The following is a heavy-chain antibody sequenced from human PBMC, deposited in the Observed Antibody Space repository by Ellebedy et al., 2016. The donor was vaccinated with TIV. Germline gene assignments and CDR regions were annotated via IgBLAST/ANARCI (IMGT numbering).Heavy chain of an antibody. J-gene: IGHJ6*02. CDR3: ARDWYGFGEPYGMDV. Sequence: AASVKVSCKASGYTFTSYGISWVRQAPGQGLEWMGWISAYNGNTNYAQKLQGRVTMTTDTSTSTAYMELRSLRSDDTAVYYCARDWYGFGEPYGMDVWGQGTTVIVSS. D-gene: IGHD3-10*01. CDR1: GYTFTSYG. CDR2: ISAYNGNT. V-gene: IGHV1-18*01.